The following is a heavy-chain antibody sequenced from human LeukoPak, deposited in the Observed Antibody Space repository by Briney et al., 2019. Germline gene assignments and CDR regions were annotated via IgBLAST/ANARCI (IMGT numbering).Heavy chain of an antibody. CDR1: GFTFSSYW. CDR3: ARVLGAYSNVYGPDFDY. V-gene: IGHV3-7*01. J-gene: IGHJ4*02. Sequence: GGSLRLSCAASGFTFSSYWMGWVRQAPGKGLEWVANIRKGGSERYYVDSVKGRFTISRDNAKDSLYLQMDSLRAEDTAVYYCARVLGAYSNVYGPDFDYWGQGTLVTVSS. CDR2: IRKGGSER. D-gene: IGHD3-16*01.